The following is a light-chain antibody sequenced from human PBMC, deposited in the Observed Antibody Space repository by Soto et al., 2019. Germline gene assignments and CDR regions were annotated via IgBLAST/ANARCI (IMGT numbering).Light chain of an antibody. CDR2: DAS. CDR1: DTINIY. Sequence: VVLTQSPATLSLSPGERATLSCRASDTINIYLAWYQQKPGQAPRLPIYDASNRATGIPARFSGSGSGTDFTLTISSLEPEDFAVYYCQQRSNWPPITFGGGTKVDIK. J-gene: IGKJ4*01. CDR3: QQRSNWPPIT. V-gene: IGKV3-11*01.